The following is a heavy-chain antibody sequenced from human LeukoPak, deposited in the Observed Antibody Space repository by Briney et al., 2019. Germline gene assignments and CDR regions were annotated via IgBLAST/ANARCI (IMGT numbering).Heavy chain of an antibody. CDR1: GYTFTSYA. V-gene: IGHV1-3*01. J-gene: IGHJ4*02. D-gene: IGHD1-26*01. CDR2: INAGNGNT. Sequence: ASVKVSCKASGYTFTSYAMHWVRQSPGQRLEWMGWINAGNGNTKYSQKFQGRVTITRDTSASTAYMELSSLRSEDTAVYYCASGGTYSGSYSDFDYWGQGTLVTVSS. CDR3: ASGGTYSGSYSDFDY.